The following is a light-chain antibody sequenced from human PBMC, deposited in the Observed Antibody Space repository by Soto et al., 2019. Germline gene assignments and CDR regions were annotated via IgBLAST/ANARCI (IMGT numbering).Light chain of an antibody. CDR1: QGIRND. Sequence: DIQMPPSPSSLSASVGDRVTITCRASQGIRNDLGWYQQKPGKAPKRRIYAASSLKSGFPSRFSGSESGTEFNLTITSLQPEDFATYYCLQYNGYPRTFGGGTKGEIK. J-gene: IGKJ4*01. V-gene: IGKV1-17*01. CDR2: AAS. CDR3: LQYNGYPRT.